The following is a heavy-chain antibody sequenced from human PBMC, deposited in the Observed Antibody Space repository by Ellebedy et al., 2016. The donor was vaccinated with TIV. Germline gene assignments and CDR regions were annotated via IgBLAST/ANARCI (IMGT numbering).Heavy chain of an antibody. D-gene: IGHD6-6*01. Sequence: SETLSLXXSVSGGSISSSSYYWGWIRQPPGKGLEWIGSIYYSGSTYYNPSLKSRVTISVDTSKNQFSLKLSSVTAADTAVYYCARAPRIGSSSIGIYWGQGTLVTVSS. CDR2: IYYSGST. J-gene: IGHJ4*02. CDR3: ARAPRIGSSSIGIY. V-gene: IGHV4-39*01. CDR1: GGSISSSSYY.